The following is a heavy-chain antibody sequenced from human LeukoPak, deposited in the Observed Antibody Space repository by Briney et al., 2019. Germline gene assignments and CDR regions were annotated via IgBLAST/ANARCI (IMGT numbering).Heavy chain of an antibody. J-gene: IGHJ4*02. V-gene: IGHV3-23*01. CDR2: ISGSGGST. CDR1: GFTFSSYA. Sequence: GESLKISCAASGFTFSSYAMSWVRQAPGKGLEWVSAISGSGGSTYYADSVKGRFTISRDNSKNTPYLQMNSLRAEDTAVYYCAKDPPDCSSTSCYVDPPGTDYWGQGTLVTVSS. CDR3: AKDPPDCSSTSCYVDPPGTDY. D-gene: IGHD2-2*01.